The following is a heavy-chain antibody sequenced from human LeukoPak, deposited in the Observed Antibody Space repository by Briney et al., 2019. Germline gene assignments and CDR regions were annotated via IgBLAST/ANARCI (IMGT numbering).Heavy chain of an antibody. CDR3: ARPPRHYSSSSGGIDY. CDR1: GGSISSGDYY. Sequence: SETLSLTCTVSGGSISSGDYYWRWIRQPPGRGLEWIGYIYYSGSTYYNPSLKSRVTISVDTSKNQFSLKLSSVTAADTAVYYCARPPRHYSSSSGGIDYWGQGTLVTVSS. CDR2: IYYSGST. V-gene: IGHV4-30-4*01. D-gene: IGHD6-6*01. J-gene: IGHJ4*02.